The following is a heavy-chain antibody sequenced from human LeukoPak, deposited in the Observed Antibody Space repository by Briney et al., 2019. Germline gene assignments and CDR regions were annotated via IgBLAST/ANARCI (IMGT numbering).Heavy chain of an antibody. Sequence: ASVKVSCKASGYTFTSYYIHWVRQAPGQGLEWMGIINPSGGSTSYAQKFQRRVTMTRDTSTSTVYMELSSLRSEDTAVYYCARIPSVVPLEYCGGDCSNGGYFDYWGQGTLVTVSS. D-gene: IGHD2-21*02. CDR2: INPSGGST. V-gene: IGHV1-46*01. J-gene: IGHJ4*02. CDR1: GYTFTSYY. CDR3: ARIPSVVPLEYCGGDCSNGGYFDY.